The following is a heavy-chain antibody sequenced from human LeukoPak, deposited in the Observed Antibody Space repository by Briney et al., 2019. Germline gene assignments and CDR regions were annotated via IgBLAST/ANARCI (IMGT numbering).Heavy chain of an antibody. CDR1: GYTFTGYY. J-gene: IGHJ4*02. CDR3: ARDSWFGGLPPNY. CDR2: INPNSGGT. Sequence: GASVKVSCKASGYTFTGYYMHWVRQAPGQGPEWMGWINPNSGGTNYAQKFQGRVTMTRDTSISTAYMELSRLRSDDTAVYYCARDSWFGGLPPNYWGQGTLVTVSS. D-gene: IGHD3-10*01. V-gene: IGHV1-2*02.